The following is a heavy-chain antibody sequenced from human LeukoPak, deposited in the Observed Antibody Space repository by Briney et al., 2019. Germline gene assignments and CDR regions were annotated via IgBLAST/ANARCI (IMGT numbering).Heavy chain of an antibody. CDR2: ISAYNGNT. D-gene: IGHD6-6*01. J-gene: IGHJ4*02. CDR1: GCTFISSG. Sequence: ASVKVSCKASGCTFISSGISWVRQAPGQRLEWMGWISAYNGNTNYAQKLQDRVTMTTDTSTSTAYIELRSLRSDDTAVYYCARGAGQLVTEVFDYWGQGALVTVSS. CDR3: ARGAGQLVTEVFDY. V-gene: IGHV1-18*01.